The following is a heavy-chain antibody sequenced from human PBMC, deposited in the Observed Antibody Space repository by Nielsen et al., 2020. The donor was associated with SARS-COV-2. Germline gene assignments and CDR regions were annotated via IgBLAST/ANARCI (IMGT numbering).Heavy chain of an antibody. V-gene: IGHV1-8*01. CDR1: GYTFTSYD. J-gene: IGHJ6*02. Sequence: ASVKVSCKASGYTFTSYDINWVRQATGQGLEWMGWMNPNSGNTGYAQKSQGRVTMTRNTSISTAYMELSSLGSEDTAVYYCARDGSGSYSYYYYGMDVWGQGTTVTVSS. D-gene: IGHD1-26*01. CDR2: MNPNSGNT. CDR3: ARDGSGSYSYYYYGMDV.